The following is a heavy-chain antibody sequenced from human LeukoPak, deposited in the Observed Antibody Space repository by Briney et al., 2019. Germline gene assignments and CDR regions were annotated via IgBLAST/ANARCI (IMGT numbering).Heavy chain of an antibody. CDR2: IYHSGST. CDR1: AYSISSGYY. J-gene: IGHJ5*02. Sequence: YPSETLSLTCTVSAYSISSGYYWAWIRQPPGKGLEWIGSIYHSGSTYYNPSLKSRVTISVDKSKNQFSLKLSSVTAADTAVYYCARDRYYYDSSGPINWFDPWGQGTLVTVSS. V-gene: IGHV4-38-2*02. CDR3: ARDRYYYDSSGPINWFDP. D-gene: IGHD3-22*01.